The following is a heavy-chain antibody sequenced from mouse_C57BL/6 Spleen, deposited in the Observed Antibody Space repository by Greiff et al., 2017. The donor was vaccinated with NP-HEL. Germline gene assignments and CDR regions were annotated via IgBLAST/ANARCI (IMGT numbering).Heavy chain of an antibody. CDR2: IDPSDSYT. V-gene: IGHV1-50*01. D-gene: IGHD2-5*01. CDR1: GYTFTSYW. Sequence: QVQLQQPGAELVKPGASVKLSCKASGYTFTSYWMQWVKQRPGQGLEWIGEIDPSDSYTNYNQKFKGKATLTVDISSSTAYMQLSSLTSEDSAVYYCARGGYYSNYVLFDYWGQGTTLTVSS. CDR3: ARGGYYSNYVLFDY. J-gene: IGHJ2*01.